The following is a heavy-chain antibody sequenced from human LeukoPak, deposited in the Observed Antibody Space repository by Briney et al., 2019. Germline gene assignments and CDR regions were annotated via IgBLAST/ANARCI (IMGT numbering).Heavy chain of an antibody. CDR1: GFTFSSYE. Sequence: PGGSLRLSCAASGFTFSSYETNWVRQAPGKGLEWVSYISSSGSTIYYADSVKGRFTISRDNAKNSLYLQMNSLRAEDTAVYYCAKDLGYCSGGSCYSDSFRFDYWGQGTLVTVSS. V-gene: IGHV3-48*03. J-gene: IGHJ4*02. CDR3: AKDLGYCSGGSCYSDSFRFDY. D-gene: IGHD2-15*01. CDR2: ISSSGSTI.